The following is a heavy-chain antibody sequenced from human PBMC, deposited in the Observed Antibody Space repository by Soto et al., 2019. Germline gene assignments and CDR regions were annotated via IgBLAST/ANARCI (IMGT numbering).Heavy chain of an antibody. Sequence: QVQLVQSGAEVKRPGSSVKVSCKSSGGSFNSFHFNWVRQAPGQGLEWMGRIIPMLDRTQYAQMFQGRVTIAAEKSTSTAYMEMSGLESVDTAVYYCARGTVTLFGVVTPPDYWGQGTLVTVSS. D-gene: IGHD3-3*01. CDR1: GGSFNSFH. CDR3: ARGTVTLFGVVTPPDY. J-gene: IGHJ4*02. V-gene: IGHV1-69*08. CDR2: IIPMLDRT.